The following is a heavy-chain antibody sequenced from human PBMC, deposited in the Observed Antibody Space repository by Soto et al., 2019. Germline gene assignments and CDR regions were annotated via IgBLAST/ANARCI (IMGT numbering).Heavy chain of an antibody. D-gene: IGHD3-9*01. CDR3: ARDREYYDILPGYYSEHYYYGMAL. CDR2: ISAYNGNT. V-gene: IGHV1-18*04. Sequence: GASVKVSCKASGYSFTSYYIHWVRQAPGQGLEWMGWISAYNGNTNYAQKLQGRVTMTTDTSTSTAYMELRSLRSDDTAVYYCARDREYYDILPGYYSEHYYYGMALWGKGTTVTVSS. J-gene: IGHJ6*04. CDR1: GYSFTSYY.